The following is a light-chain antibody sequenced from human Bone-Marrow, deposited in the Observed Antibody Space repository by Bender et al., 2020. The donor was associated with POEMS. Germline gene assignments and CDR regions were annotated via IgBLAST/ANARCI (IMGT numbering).Light chain of an antibody. Sequence: SYEVTQPPSVSVSPGQTASITCSGDDLGDKYVAWYQQKPGQSPVLVIYQDTKRPSGIPERFSGSNSGNTATLTISGLRSEDEADYYCATWDDSLSGPVFGGGTKVTVL. CDR1: DLGDKY. CDR3: ATWDDSLSGPV. CDR2: QDT. J-gene: IGLJ3*02. V-gene: IGLV3-1*01.